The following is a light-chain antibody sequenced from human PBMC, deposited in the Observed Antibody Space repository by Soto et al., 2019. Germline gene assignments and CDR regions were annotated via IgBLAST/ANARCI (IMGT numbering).Light chain of an antibody. CDR3: QQHHDWPPYT. J-gene: IGKJ2*01. CDR2: YAS. Sequence: EIVLTQSPATLSLSPGARATLSCRASQSVGIYLAWYQQKPGQAPRLVIHYASHRAIGSPASLSGRGSGTEFTPTTISLLAEDFVASYYQQHHDWPPYTFGQGTMVEIK. CDR1: QSVGIY. V-gene: IGKV3-11*01.